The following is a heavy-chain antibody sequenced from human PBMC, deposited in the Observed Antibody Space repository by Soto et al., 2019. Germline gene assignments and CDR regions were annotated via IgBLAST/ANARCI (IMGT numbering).Heavy chain of an antibody. J-gene: IGHJ6*02. D-gene: IGHD2-15*01. CDR3: AKDKAYCSGGSCYYYYYGMDV. V-gene: IGHV3-30*18. CDR2: ISYDGSNK. Sequence: GGSLRLSCAASGYTFSSYGVHWVRQAPGKGLEWVAVISYDGSNKYYADSVKGRFTISRDNSKNTLYLQMNSLRAEDTAVYYCAKDKAYCSGGSCYYYYYGMDVWGQGTTVTVSS. CDR1: GYTFSSYG.